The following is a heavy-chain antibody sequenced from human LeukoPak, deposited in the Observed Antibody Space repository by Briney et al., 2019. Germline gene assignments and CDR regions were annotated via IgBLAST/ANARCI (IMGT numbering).Heavy chain of an antibody. V-gene: IGHV5-51*01. D-gene: IGHD2-15*01. J-gene: IGHJ4*02. Sequence: GESLKISCKGSGYSFTSYWIGWVRQMPGKGLEWMGIIYPGDPDTRYSPSFQGQVTISADKSISTAYLQWSSLKASDTAMYYCARLEGDIVVVVAAPSIPYYFDYWGQGTLVTVSS. CDR3: ARLEGDIVVVVAAPSIPYYFDY. CDR2: IYPGDPDT. CDR1: GYSFTSYW.